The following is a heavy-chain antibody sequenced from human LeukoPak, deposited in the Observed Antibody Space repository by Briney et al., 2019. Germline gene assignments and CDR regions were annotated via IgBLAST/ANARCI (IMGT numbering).Heavy chain of an antibody. CDR1: GASINSSY. CDR2: IFYGGNT. CDR3: ARVQFDSSGFCSYFDH. Sequence: PSETLSLTCTVSGASINSSYWSWIRQPPGKGLEWIGYIFYGGNTIYNPSLKSRVTMSVDTSKNQLSLRLTSLTAADTAVFYCARVQFDSSGFCSYFDHWGQGALVTVSS. J-gene: IGHJ4*02. V-gene: IGHV4-59*01. D-gene: IGHD3-22*01.